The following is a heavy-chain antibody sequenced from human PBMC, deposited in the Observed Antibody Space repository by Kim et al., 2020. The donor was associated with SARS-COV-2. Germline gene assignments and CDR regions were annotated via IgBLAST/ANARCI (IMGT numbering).Heavy chain of an antibody. Sequence: SETLSLTCAVYGGSFSGYYWSWIRQPPGKGLEWIGEINHSGSTNYNPSLKSRVTISVDTSKNQFSLKLSSVTAADTAVYYCAISTPGYSSLYYFDYWGQGTLVTVSS. CDR1: GGSFSGYY. V-gene: IGHV4-34*01. CDR3: AISTPGYSSLYYFDY. J-gene: IGHJ4*02. D-gene: IGHD6-13*01. CDR2: INHSGST.